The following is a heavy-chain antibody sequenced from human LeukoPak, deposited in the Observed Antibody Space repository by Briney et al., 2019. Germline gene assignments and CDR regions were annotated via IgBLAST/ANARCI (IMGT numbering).Heavy chain of an antibody. J-gene: IGHJ4*02. V-gene: IGHV4-59*01. CDR3: AGTREHYDILTGYYASYYFDY. D-gene: IGHD3-9*01. Sequence: SETLSLTCTVSGGPISSYYWSWIRQPPGKGLEWIGYIYYSGSTNYNPSLKSRVTISVDTSKNQFSLKLSSVTAADTAVYYCAGTREHYDILTGYYASYYFDYWGQGTLVTVSS. CDR1: GGPISSYY. CDR2: IYYSGST.